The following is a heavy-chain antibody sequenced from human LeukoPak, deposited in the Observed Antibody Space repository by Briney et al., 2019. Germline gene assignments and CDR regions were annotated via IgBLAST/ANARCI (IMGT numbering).Heavy chain of an antibody. D-gene: IGHD2-15*01. V-gene: IGHV3-30*03. Sequence: GGSLRLSCAAFGFTFSTYGMHWVRQAPGKGLEWVAVTSFDGSNQYYADSVKGRFTISRDNSKNTLYLQMNSLRAEDTAVYYCARVPQRYCSGGSCSLGYYGMDVWGKGTTVTVSS. J-gene: IGHJ6*04. CDR2: TSFDGSNQ. CDR3: ARVPQRYCSGGSCSLGYYGMDV. CDR1: GFTFSTYG.